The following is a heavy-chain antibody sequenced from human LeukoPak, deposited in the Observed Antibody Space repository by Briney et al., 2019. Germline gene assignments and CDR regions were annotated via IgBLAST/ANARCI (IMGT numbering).Heavy chain of an antibody. Sequence: GRSLRLSCAASGFTFSSYAMHWVRQAPGKRLEWVAVISYDGSNKYYADSVKGRFTISRDNSKNTLYLQMNSLRAEDTAVYYCARSLPGYYGMDVWGQGTTVTVSS. CDR2: ISYDGSNK. J-gene: IGHJ6*02. CDR3: ARSLPGYYGMDV. CDR1: GFTFSSYA. V-gene: IGHV3-30-3*01.